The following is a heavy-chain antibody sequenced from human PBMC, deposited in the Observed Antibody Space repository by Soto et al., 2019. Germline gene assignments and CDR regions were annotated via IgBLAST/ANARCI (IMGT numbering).Heavy chain of an antibody. Sequence: ASVKVSCKASGYTFTGYYMHWVRQAPGQGIEWMGWINPNSGGTNYAQKFQGWVTMTRDTSISTAYMELSRLRSDDTAVYYCARAVGIAAAEPYYYYGMDVWGQGTTVTVSS. CDR1: GYTFTGYY. CDR3: ARAVGIAAAEPYYYYGMDV. J-gene: IGHJ6*02. D-gene: IGHD6-13*01. CDR2: INPNSGGT. V-gene: IGHV1-2*04.